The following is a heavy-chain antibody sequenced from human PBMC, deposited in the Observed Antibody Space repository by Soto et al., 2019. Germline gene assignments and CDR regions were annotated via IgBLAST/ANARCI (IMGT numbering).Heavy chain of an antibody. CDR2: IYYSGST. CDR1: GGSISSGGYY. J-gene: IGHJ6*02. Sequence: SETLSLTCTVSGGSISSGGYYWSWIRQHPGKGLEWIGYIYYSGSTYYNPSLKSRVTISVDTSKNQFSLKLSSVTAADTAVYYCARDHYVYDILTGYGYYYGMDVWGQGPTVTVSS. V-gene: IGHV4-31*03. D-gene: IGHD3-9*01. CDR3: ARDHYVYDILTGYGYYYGMDV.